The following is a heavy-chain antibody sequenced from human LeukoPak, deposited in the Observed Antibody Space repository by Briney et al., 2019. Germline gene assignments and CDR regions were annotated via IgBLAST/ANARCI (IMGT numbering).Heavy chain of an antibody. V-gene: IGHV1-8*01. CDR2: MNPNSGNT. J-gene: IGHJ6*02. CDR3: ARLYYYGSGKPYYYYGMDV. CDR1: GYTFTNYD. Sequence: ASVKVSCKASGYTFTNYDVNWVRQATGQGLEWMGWMNPNSGNTGYAQKFQGRVTMTRNTSISTAYMELSSLRSEDTAVYYCARLYYYGSGKPYYYYGMDVWGQGTTVTVSS. D-gene: IGHD3-10*01.